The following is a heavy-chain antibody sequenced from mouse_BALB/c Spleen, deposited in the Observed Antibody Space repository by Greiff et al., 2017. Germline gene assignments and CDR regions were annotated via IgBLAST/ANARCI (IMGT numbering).Heavy chain of an antibody. V-gene: IGHV1-15*01. J-gene: IGHJ2*01. CDR2: IDPETGGT. CDR3: TRELGRYYFDY. CDR1: GYTFTDYE. D-gene: IGHD4-1*01. Sequence: VQLQQSGAELVRPGASVTLSCKASGYTFTDYEMHWVKQTPVHGLEWIGAIDPETGGTAYNQKFKGKATLTADKSSSTAYMELRSLTSEDSAVYYCTRELGRYYFDYWGQGTTLTVSS.